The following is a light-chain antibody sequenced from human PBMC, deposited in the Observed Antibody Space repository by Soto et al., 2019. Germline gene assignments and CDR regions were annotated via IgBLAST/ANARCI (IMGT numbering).Light chain of an antibody. CDR2: GAS. J-gene: IGKJ2*01. CDR1: QSVSSN. V-gene: IGKV3-15*01. CDR3: QQYENWPPYT. Sequence: EIVMTQSPATLSVSPGERATLSCRASQSVSSNLAWYQQKPGQAPRLLIYGASTRATGIPARFSGSGSGTEFTLTIRSLQSEDFAVYYCQQYENWPPYTFGQGTKV.